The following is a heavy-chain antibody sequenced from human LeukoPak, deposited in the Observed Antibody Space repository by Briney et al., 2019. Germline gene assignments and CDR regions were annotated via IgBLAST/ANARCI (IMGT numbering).Heavy chain of an antibody. Sequence: GGSLRLSYAASGFTFSSYWMHWVRQDPGKGLVWVSRINTDGRSTSYVDSVKGRFTMSRDNAKNTLYLQMNSLRAEDTAIYYCVRDVWGDRDSYFDSWGRGTLVTVSS. CDR2: INTDGRST. V-gene: IGHV3-74*01. J-gene: IGHJ4*02. CDR1: GFTFSSYW. D-gene: IGHD2-21*01. CDR3: VRDVWGDRDSYFDS.